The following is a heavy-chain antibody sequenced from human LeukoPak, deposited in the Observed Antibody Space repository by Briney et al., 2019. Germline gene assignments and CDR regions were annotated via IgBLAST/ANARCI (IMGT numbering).Heavy chain of an antibody. D-gene: IGHD3-22*01. V-gene: IGHV3-23*01. CDR1: GFTFSSFA. CDR3: ARSHSGVYYHWVY. Sequence: GGFLRLSCAASGFTFSSFAMTWVRQAPGKGLEWVSTISGPGDSTYHADSVKGRFTISRDNSKNTLYLQMNSLRAEDTAIFYCARSHSGVYYHWVYWGQGTLVSVSS. CDR2: ISGPGDST. J-gene: IGHJ4*02.